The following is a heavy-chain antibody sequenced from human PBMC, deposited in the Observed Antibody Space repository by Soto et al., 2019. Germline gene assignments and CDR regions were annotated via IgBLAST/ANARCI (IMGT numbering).Heavy chain of an antibody. CDR2: IYYSGST. J-gene: IGHJ6*02. V-gene: IGHV4-59*01. Sequence: QVQLQESGPGLVKPSETLSLTCTVSGGSMSSYYWSWIRQPPGKGLEWIGYIYYSGSTNYNPSLKSRVTMSVDTPKNQFSLKLSSVTDADTAVDYCARRGYGPGFPYYYGMDVWGQGTTVTVSS. D-gene: IGHD3-10*01. CDR1: GGSMSSYY. CDR3: ARRGYGPGFPYYYGMDV.